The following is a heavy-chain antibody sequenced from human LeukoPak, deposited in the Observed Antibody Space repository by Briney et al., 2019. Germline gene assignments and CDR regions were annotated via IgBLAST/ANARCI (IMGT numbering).Heavy chain of an antibody. J-gene: IGHJ4*02. D-gene: IGHD6-13*01. V-gene: IGHV3-30*14. CDR2: VSNDGRNK. Sequence: GGSLRLSCAASGFTFNSYSMHWVRQAPGKGLEWVAVVSNDGRNKYYANSVKGRFTISRDTSKNTLYLQVNSLRVDDTAVYYCARGKNEWQQLVNYYFDYWGQGTLVTVSS. CDR3: ARGKNEWQQLVNYYFDY. CDR1: GFTFNSYS.